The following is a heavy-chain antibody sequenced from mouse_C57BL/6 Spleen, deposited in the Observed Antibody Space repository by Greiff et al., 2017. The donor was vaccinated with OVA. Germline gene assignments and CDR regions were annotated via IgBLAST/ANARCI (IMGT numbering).Heavy chain of an antibody. V-gene: IGHV1-4*01. CDR1: GYTFTSYT. Sequence: VQLQQSGAELARPGASVKMSCKASGYTFTSYTMHWVKQRPGQGLEWIGYINPSSGYTKYNQKFKDKATLTADKSSSTAYMQLSSLTSEDSAVYYCARDGNNGGFAYWGQGTLVTVSA. D-gene: IGHD2-1*01. J-gene: IGHJ3*01. CDR3: ARDGNNGGFAY. CDR2: INPSSGYT.